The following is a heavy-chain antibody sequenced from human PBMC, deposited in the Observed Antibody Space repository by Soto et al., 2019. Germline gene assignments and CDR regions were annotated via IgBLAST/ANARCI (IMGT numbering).Heavy chain of an antibody. Sequence: GGSLRLSCAASGFTFSDHYIDWVRQAPGQGLEWIGRIRNKSNSYSTIYAASVQGRITVSRDDSQNFAFLQMNSLNIEDTAVYYCVRVAITTGTTWQDRFLDSWGQGT. J-gene: IGHJ4*02. D-gene: IGHD1-1*01. CDR3: VRVAITTGTTWQDRFLDS. CDR1: GFTFSDHY. CDR2: IRNKSNSYST. V-gene: IGHV3-72*01.